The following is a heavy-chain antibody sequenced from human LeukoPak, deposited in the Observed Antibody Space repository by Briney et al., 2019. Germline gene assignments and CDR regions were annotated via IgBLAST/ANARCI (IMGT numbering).Heavy chain of an antibody. J-gene: IGHJ6*02. Sequence: GGSLRLSCAASGFTFSSYSMNWVRQAPGKGLEWVSYISSSSSTIYYADSVKGRFTISRDNAKNSLYLQMNSLRAEDTAVYYCAREGLRWPNINYYSMDVWGQGTTVTVSS. CDR1: GFTFSSYS. CDR3: AREGLRWPNINYYSMDV. V-gene: IGHV3-48*01. CDR2: ISSSSSTI. D-gene: IGHD4-23*01.